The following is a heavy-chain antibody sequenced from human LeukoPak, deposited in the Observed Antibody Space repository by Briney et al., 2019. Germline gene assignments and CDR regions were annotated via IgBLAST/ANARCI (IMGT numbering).Heavy chain of an antibody. Sequence: PGGSLXLSCAASGFTFSDYYMSWVRHGPGKGLEWVSGINWNGGSTGYADSVKGRFTISRDNAKNSLYLQMNSLRAEDTALYYCARGYSTYFDYWGQGTLVTVSS. CDR3: ARGYSTYFDY. D-gene: IGHD1-1*01. CDR1: GFTFSDYY. J-gene: IGHJ4*02. CDR2: INWNGGST. V-gene: IGHV3-20*04.